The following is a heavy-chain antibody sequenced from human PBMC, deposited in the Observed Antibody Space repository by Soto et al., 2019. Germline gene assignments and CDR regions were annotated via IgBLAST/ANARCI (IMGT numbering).Heavy chain of an antibody. J-gene: IGHJ4*02. V-gene: IGHV4-39*01. CDR3: TRRVDLAKKGGSFDY. Sequence: PSETLSLTCSVSGDSMTTYAYYWGWIRQSPGRGLEWIGSIYHNGGAYYNPSLKSRVTISVNTSKNQFSLKLLSVTAADTAVYFCTRRVDLAKKGGSFDYWGQG. D-gene: IGHD5-12*01. CDR2: IYHNGGA. CDR1: GDSMTTYAYY.